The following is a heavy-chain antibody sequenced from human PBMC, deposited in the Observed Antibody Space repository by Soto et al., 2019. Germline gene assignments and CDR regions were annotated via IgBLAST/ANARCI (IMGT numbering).Heavy chain of an antibody. J-gene: IGHJ6*02. D-gene: IGHD1-20*01. Sequence: SGPTLVNPTETLTLTCTFSGFSLTSPGMCVSWIRQSPGKALEWLALIERDDDDKYYSTSLKTRLTISKDTRKNQVVLTMANMEPADTATYYCARSITGPRRFNGMAVWGQGTTVTVSS. CDR3: ARSITGPRRFNGMAV. V-gene: IGHV2-70*13. CDR2: IERDDDDK. CDR1: GFSLTSPGMC.